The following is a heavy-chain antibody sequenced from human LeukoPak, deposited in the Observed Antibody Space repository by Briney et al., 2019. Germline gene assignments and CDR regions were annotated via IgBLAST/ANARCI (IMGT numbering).Heavy chain of an antibody. CDR2: ISSSSSYI. CDR1: GFTFSSCS. J-gene: IGHJ4*02. D-gene: IGHD5/OR15-5a*01. Sequence: KPGGSLRLSCAASGFTFSSCSMNWVRQAPGKGLEWVSSISSSSSYIYYADSVKGRFTISRDNAKNSLSLQMNSLRAGDTAIYYCARDSLRGYSVYDLNWGQGTLVTVSS. V-gene: IGHV3-21*01. CDR3: ARDSLRGYSVYDLN.